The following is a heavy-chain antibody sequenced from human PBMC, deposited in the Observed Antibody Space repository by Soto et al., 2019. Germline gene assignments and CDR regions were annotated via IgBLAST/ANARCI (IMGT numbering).Heavy chain of an antibody. D-gene: IGHD1-26*01. J-gene: IGHJ4*02. Sequence: SGPTLVNPTQTLTLTCTFSGFSLTTSGMCVSWIRQPPGKALEWLARIDWDDDKYYSTSLKTRLTISKDTSKNQVVLTMTNMDPVDTATYYCARIPRSYSGSYTYFDYWGQGALVTVSS. CDR2: IDWDDDK. CDR1: GFSLTTSGMC. CDR3: ARIPRSYSGSYTYFDY. V-gene: IGHV2-70*11.